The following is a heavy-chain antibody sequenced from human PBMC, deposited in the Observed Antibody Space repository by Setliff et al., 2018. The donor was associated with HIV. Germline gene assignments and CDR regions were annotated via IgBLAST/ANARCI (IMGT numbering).Heavy chain of an antibody. CDR3: AKGGDRAMINFDH. Sequence: GASVKVSCKTTGYTFSTYPMHWVRQAPGQRLEWMGWINTGNDNTRYSQKLQGRVTITRDTSASTAYMELSSLTSEDTAVYYCAKGGDRAMINFDHWGQGTLVTVSS. V-gene: IGHV1-3*04. CDR2: INTGNDNT. J-gene: IGHJ4*02. CDR1: GYTFSTYP. D-gene: IGHD5-18*01.